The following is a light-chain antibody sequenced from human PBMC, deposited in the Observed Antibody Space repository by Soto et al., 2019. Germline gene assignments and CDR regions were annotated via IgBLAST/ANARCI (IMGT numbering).Light chain of an antibody. Sequence: EIVLTQSPGTLSLSPGERATLSCRASQSVSSSYLAWYQQKPGQAPRLLIYGASSRATGIPDRFSGSGSGTDFTLTISRLEPEDFAVYYCQQYGSSPWTFGHGNKVEI. J-gene: IGKJ1*01. CDR2: GAS. CDR1: QSVSSSY. V-gene: IGKV3-20*01. CDR3: QQYGSSPWT.